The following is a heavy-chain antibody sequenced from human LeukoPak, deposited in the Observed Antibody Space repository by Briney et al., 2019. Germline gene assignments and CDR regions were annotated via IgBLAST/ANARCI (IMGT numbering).Heavy chain of an antibody. J-gene: IGHJ4*02. Sequence: GGSLRLSCAASGFTFSSYAMSWVRQPPAKGLEGVSAISGSGGSTYYADSVKGRFTISRDNSKNTLYLQMNSLRAEDTAVYYCAKLVGATSAAFDYWGQGTLVTVSS. CDR3: AKLVGATSAAFDY. V-gene: IGHV3-23*01. D-gene: IGHD1-26*01. CDR2: ISGSGGST. CDR1: GFTFSSYA.